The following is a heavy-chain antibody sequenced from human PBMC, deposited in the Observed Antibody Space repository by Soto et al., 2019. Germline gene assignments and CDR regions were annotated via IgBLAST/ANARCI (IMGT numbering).Heavy chain of an antibody. J-gene: IGHJ4*02. Sequence: GPEVKKPGASVKVSCQASGYTFISYGINWVRQAPGQGLEWMGWVNIYNDKRNYAQKFQGRVTMTTDTSTSTAYLELQSLRYDDTAVYSCARERGGYSYGDCWGQGTLVTVSS. V-gene: IGHV1-18*01. CDR2: VNIYNDKR. CDR1: GYTFISYG. CDR3: ARERGGYSYGDC. D-gene: IGHD5-18*01.